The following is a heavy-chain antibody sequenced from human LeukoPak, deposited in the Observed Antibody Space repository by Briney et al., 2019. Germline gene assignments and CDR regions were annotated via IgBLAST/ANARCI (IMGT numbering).Heavy chain of an antibody. D-gene: IGHD3-10*01. V-gene: IGHV3-11*01. J-gene: IGHJ3*02. Sequence: GGSLRLSCAASGFTFSDYYMSWIRQAPGKGLEWVSYISSSGSTIYYADSVKGRFTISRDNAKNSLYLQMNSLRAEDTAVYYCARVVDGSGSYYPAGAFDIWGQGTMVTVSS. CDR1: GFTFSDYY. CDR3: ARVVDGSGSYYPAGAFDI. CDR2: ISSSGSTI.